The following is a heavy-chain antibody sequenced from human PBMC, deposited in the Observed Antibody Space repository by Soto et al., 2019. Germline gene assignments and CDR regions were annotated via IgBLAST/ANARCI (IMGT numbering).Heavy chain of an antibody. Sequence: DLEWIGYIHNSGTTYYIPPLKSRLTMSVDTSKNQLSLKLTSVTAADTAVYYCARGVTFGGVIAPRFDPWGQGTRVTVSS. J-gene: IGHJ5*02. CDR2: IHNSGTT. D-gene: IGHD3-16*02. V-gene: IGHV4-31*02. CDR3: ARGVTFGGVIAPRFDP.